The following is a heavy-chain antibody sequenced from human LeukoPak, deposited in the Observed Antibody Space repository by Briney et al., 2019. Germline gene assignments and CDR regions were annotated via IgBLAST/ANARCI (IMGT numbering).Heavy chain of an antibody. CDR1: GGSISSSSYY. V-gene: IGHV4-39*01. CDR3: ARHEYYDFWSGHYDAFDI. J-gene: IGHJ3*02. Sequence: SETLSLTCTVSGGSISSSSYYWGWIRQPPGKGLEWIGSIYYSGSTYYNPSLKSRVTISVDTSKNQFSLKLSSVTAADTAVYYCARHEYYDFWSGHYDAFDIWGQGTMVTVSS. D-gene: IGHD3-3*01. CDR2: IYYSGST.